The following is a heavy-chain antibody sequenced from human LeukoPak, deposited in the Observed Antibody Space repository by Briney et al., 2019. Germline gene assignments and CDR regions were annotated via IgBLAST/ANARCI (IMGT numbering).Heavy chain of an antibody. D-gene: IGHD3-22*01. Sequence: GGSLRLSCAASGFTFGSYAMSWVRQAPGKGLEWVSGIRTSGGTTSYAESVKGRFTVSRDNPRNTLYMEMNSLRDEDTAVYYCAVMHRYYDGSGYWVQWGQGTQVTVSS. V-gene: IGHV3-23*01. CDR2: IRTSGGTT. CDR3: AVMHRYYDGSGYWVQ. J-gene: IGHJ4*02. CDR1: GFTFGSYA.